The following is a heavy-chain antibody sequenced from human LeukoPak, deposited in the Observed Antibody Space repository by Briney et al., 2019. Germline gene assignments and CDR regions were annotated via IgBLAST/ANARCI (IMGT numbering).Heavy chain of an antibody. V-gene: IGHV3-7*01. CDR1: GFTFSSYW. Sequence: GGSLRLSCAASGFTFSSYWMSWVRQAPGKGLEWVANIKQDGSEKVYVDSVKGRFTISRDNAKNSLYLQMNSLRAEDTAVYYCARVARGAPGRAFDIWGQGTMVTVSS. CDR3: ARVARGAPGRAFDI. J-gene: IGHJ3*02. D-gene: IGHD1-26*01. CDR2: IKQDGSEK.